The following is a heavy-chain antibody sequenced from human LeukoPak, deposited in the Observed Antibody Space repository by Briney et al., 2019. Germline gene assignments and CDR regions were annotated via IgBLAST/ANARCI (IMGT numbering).Heavy chain of an antibody. CDR3: ARAHYDILTGYIDY. D-gene: IGHD3-9*01. V-gene: IGHV1-69*13. Sequence: GASVKVSCKASGGTFSSYAISWVRQAPGQGLEWMGGIIPIFGTADYAQKFQGRVTITADESTSTAYMELSSLRSEDTAVYYCARAHYDILTGYIDYWGQGTQVTVSS. J-gene: IGHJ4*02. CDR2: IIPIFGTA. CDR1: GGTFSSYA.